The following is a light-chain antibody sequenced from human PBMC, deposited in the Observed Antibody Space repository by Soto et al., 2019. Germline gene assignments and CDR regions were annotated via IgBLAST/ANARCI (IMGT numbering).Light chain of an antibody. CDR3: CSYAGSSFYV. CDR2: EVS. Sequence: QSVLTQPASVSGSPGQSITISCTGTSSDVGSYNLVSWYQQHPGKAPKLMIYEVSKRPSGVSNRFSGSKSGNTASLTISGLQADDEADYYSCSYAGSSFYVFGTGTKVTVL. CDR1: SSDVGSYNL. J-gene: IGLJ1*01. V-gene: IGLV2-23*02.